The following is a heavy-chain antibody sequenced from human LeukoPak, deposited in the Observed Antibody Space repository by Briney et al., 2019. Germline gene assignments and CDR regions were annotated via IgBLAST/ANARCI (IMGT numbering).Heavy chain of an antibody. CDR1: GFTFSSYS. CDR2: ITASGTAM. CDR3: ASSGSYRFDY. J-gene: IGHJ4*02. V-gene: IGHV3-48*02. D-gene: IGHD1-26*01. Sequence: GGSLRLSCAASGFTFSSYSMNWFRQAPGKGLEWVSHITASGTAMFYADSVKGRFTISRDNAKNSLYLQMNSLRDEDTAVYYCASSGSYRFDYWGQGTLVTVSS.